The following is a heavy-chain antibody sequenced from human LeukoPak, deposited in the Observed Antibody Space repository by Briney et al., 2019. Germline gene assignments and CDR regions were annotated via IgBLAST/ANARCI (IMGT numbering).Heavy chain of an antibody. V-gene: IGHV4-59*01. CDR2: IYYSGST. J-gene: IGHJ5*02. Sequence: SETLSLTCTVSGGSISSYYWSWIRQPPGKGLEWIGYIYYSGSTNYNPSLKSRVTISVDTSRNQFSLRLTSVTAADTAVYYCAGSSHQRNWFDPWGQGTLVIVSS. D-gene: IGHD1-26*01. CDR1: GGSISSYY. CDR3: AGSSHQRNWFDP.